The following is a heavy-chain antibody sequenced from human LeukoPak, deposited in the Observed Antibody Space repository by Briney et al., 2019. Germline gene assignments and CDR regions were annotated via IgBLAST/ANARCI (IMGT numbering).Heavy chain of an antibody. CDR1: GYSISSGYY. CDR2: IYHSGST. CDR3: ARDRTYYDFWSGYYSSYGGGYFDY. D-gene: IGHD3-3*01. V-gene: IGHV4-38-2*02. Sequence: SETLSLTCTVSGYSISSGYYWGWIRQPPGKGLEWIGSIYHSGSTYYNPSLKSRVTISVDTSKNQFSLKLSSVTAADTAVYYCARDRTYYDFWSGYYSSYGGGYFDYWGQGTLVTVSS. J-gene: IGHJ4*02.